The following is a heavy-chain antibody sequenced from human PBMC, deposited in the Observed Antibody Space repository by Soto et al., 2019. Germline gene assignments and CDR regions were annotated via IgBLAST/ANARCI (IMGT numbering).Heavy chain of an antibody. Sequence: XSLRLSCGGSGVRFSTYAVXWIRQAPGKGLEWVSSIYGNGGGTFYADSVKGRFTISRDNSKNTLYLQMNSLSAEDTAVYYCAKDARVDGYRHFHSWGQGTLVTVSS. CDR1: GVRFSTYA. CDR3: AKDARVDGYRHFHS. D-gene: IGHD5-12*01. J-gene: IGHJ4*01. V-gene: IGHV3-23*01. CDR2: IYGNGGGT.